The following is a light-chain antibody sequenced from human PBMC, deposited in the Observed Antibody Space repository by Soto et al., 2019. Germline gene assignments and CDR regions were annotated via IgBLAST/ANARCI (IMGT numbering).Light chain of an antibody. CDR1: QFIGSN. V-gene: IGKV3-15*01. J-gene: IGKJ4*01. CDR3: QQYNNWPPLT. CDR2: DAS. Sequence: MTQSPVTLSVSPGERATLSCRASQFIGSNLAWYQQKPAQPPRLLIYDASTRVTGIPARFSGSGSGTEFTLTISSLQSEDFAVYYCQQYNNWPPLTFGGGTKVDIK.